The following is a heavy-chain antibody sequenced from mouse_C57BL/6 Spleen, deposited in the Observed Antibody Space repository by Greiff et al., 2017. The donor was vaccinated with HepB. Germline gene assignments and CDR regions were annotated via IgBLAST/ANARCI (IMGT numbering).Heavy chain of an antibody. CDR3: ARYYYGSSLDWYFDV. CDR2: IYPGSGST. Sequence: QVQLQQPGAELVKPGASVKMSCKASGYTFTSYWITWVKQRPGQGLEWIGDIYPGSGSTNYNEKFNSKATLTVDTSSSTAYMQLSSLTSEDSAVYYCARYYYGSSLDWYFDVWGTGTTVTVSS. J-gene: IGHJ1*03. D-gene: IGHD1-1*01. V-gene: IGHV1-55*01. CDR1: GYTFTSYW.